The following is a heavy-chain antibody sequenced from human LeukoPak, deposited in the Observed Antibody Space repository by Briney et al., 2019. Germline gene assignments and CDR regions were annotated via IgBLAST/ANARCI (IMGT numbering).Heavy chain of an antibody. V-gene: IGHV1-8*01. Sequence: ASVKVSCEASGYTFTSYDINWVRQATGQGLEWMGWMNPNSGNTGYAQKFQGRVTMTRNTSISTAYMELSSLRSEDTAVYYCASLAGVTYGFDYWGQGTLVTVSS. CDR1: GYTFTSYD. CDR3: ASLAGVTYGFDY. CDR2: MNPNSGNT. D-gene: IGHD2-21*02. J-gene: IGHJ4*02.